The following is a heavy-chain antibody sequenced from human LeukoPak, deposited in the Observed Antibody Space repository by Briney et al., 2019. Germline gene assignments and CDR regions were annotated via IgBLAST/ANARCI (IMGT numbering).Heavy chain of an antibody. D-gene: IGHD5-24*01. Sequence: GASVKVSCKASGYTFTSYGISWVRQAPGQGLEWMGWISAYNGNTNYAQKLQGRVTMTTDTSTSTAYMELRSLRSDDTAVYYCARGPWRWLQLGHFDYWGQGTLVTVSS. J-gene: IGHJ4*02. CDR3: ARGPWRWLQLGHFDY. CDR2: ISAYNGNT. V-gene: IGHV1-18*01. CDR1: GYTFTSYG.